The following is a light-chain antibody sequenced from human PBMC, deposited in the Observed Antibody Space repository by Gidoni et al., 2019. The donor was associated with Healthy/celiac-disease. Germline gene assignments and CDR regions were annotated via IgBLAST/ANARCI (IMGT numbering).Light chain of an antibody. V-gene: IGKV1-39*01. CDR1: QRISSY. Sequence: DIQMTKSSSSLSASVGDRVTITCRASQRISSYLNWYQQKPGKAPKLLLYSASSLQSGVPSRFSGSGAWTDVSLPTSSLQPEDFVTYYCQQSYSTPPLTFGGGTKVEIK. CDR2: SAS. CDR3: QQSYSTPPLT. J-gene: IGKJ4*01.